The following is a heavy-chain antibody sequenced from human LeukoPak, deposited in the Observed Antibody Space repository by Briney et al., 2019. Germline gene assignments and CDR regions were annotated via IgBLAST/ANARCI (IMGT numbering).Heavy chain of an antibody. J-gene: IGHJ4*02. CDR1: GFTFSRYW. V-gene: IGHV3-7*01. CDR2: IKQDGSEK. Sequence: GGSLRLSCVASGFTFSRYWMTWVRQAPGKGLEWVANIKQDGSEKYYVDSVKGRFTISRDNAKNSLYLQMNSLRAEDTAVYYCARGWEGFNYWGQGTLVTVSS. D-gene: IGHD1-26*01. CDR3: ARGWEGFNY.